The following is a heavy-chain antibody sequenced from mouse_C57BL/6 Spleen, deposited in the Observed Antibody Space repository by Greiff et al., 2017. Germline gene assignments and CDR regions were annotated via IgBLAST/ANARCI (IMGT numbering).Heavy chain of an antibody. CDR2: ISSGGDYI. J-gene: IGHJ3*01. CDR1: GFTFSSYA. CDR3: TRDSNYAY. D-gene: IGHD2-5*01. V-gene: IGHV5-9-1*02. Sequence: EVKVVESGAGLVKPGGSLKISCEASGFTFSSYAMSWVRQTPGKRLEWVAYISSGGDYINYSDTVKGRFTISRANARNTLYLQMSSLNSEDTSMYYCTRDSNYAYWGQGTLLTVSA.